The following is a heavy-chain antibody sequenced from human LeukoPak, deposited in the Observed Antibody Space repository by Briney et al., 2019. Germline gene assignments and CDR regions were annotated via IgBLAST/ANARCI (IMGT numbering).Heavy chain of an antibody. Sequence: GASVKVSCKASGYTFTGYYVHWVRQAPGQGLEWMGWINPNSGGTNYAQKFQGRVTMTRDTSISTAYMELSRLRSDDTAVYYCAREGTLRDGYNLFDYWGQGTLVTVSS. CDR3: AREGTLRDGYNLFDY. D-gene: IGHD5-24*01. CDR2: INPNSGGT. CDR1: GYTFTGYY. V-gene: IGHV1-2*02. J-gene: IGHJ4*02.